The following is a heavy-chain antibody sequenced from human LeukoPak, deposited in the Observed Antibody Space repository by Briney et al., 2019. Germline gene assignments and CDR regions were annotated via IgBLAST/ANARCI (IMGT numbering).Heavy chain of an antibody. J-gene: IGHJ4*02. CDR2: IYYSGST. CDR1: GGSISSYY. V-gene: IGHV4-59*01. Sequence: SETLSLTCTVSGGSISSYYWSWIRQPPGKGLEWIGYIYYSGSTNYNPSLKSRVTISVDTSKNQFSLKLSSVTAADTAVYYCASSQRYTSGLDYWGQGTLVTVSS. CDR3: ASSQRYTSGLDY. D-gene: IGHD5-18*01.